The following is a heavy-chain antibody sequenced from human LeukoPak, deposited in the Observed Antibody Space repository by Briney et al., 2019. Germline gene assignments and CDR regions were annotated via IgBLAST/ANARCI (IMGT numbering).Heavy chain of an antibody. V-gene: IGHV3-23*01. D-gene: IGHD3-3*01. CDR2: IGGNGRS. J-gene: IGHJ4*02. CDR3: AKDLHHWSGIDY. Sequence: GGSLRLSCAAPGFTFSTNAMNSVRQAPRKGLEWVSGIGGNGRSFYTDYVKGRFTISRDNSKNTLYLQMNGLISEDTAIYYCAKDLHHWSGIDYWGQGTLVTVSS. CDR1: GFTFSTNA.